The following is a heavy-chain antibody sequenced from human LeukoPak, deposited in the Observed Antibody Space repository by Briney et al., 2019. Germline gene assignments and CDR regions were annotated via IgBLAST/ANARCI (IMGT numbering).Heavy chain of an antibody. Sequence: GASVKVSCKASGGTFSSYAISWVRQAPGQGLEWMGRIIPILGIANYAQKFQGRVTITADKSTSTAYMELSSLRSEDTAVYYCARAPGAETGYPDWYFDLWGRGTLVTVSS. CDR2: IIPILGIA. CDR1: GGTFSSYA. J-gene: IGHJ2*01. V-gene: IGHV1-69*04. CDR3: ARAPGAETGYPDWYFDL. D-gene: IGHD3-9*01.